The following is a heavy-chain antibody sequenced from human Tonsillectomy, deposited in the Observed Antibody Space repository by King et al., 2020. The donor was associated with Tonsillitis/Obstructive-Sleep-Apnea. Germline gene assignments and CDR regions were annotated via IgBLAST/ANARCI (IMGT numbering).Heavy chain of an antibody. J-gene: IGHJ6*03. D-gene: IGHD4-17*01. CDR1: GFIFGDYA. CDR2: IRSKSYGGTA. V-gene: IGHV3-49*04. CDR3: SRGPQCDYGGYVGMGYIDV. Sequence: VQLVESGGGLVQPGRSLRLSCTTPGFIFGDYAMGWVRQAPGKGLEWVGFIRSKSYGGTADYAASVKDRFTISRDDSKTIAYLQMNSLKTEDTAVYYCSRGPQCDYGGYVGMGYIDVWGQGTTVTVSS.